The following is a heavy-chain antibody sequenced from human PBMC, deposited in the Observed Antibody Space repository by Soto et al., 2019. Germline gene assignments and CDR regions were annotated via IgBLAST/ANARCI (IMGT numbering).Heavy chain of an antibody. J-gene: IGHJ6*03. Sequence: PSETLSVTCTVSGDSISSSRSYWGWIRQPPGKGLEWIGTIYYSGTPYYNSSLKSRVTMSVDTSKNQLSLKLTSVTAADTAVYYCARHWTATAYYYHMDVWGKGTTVTVSS. D-gene: IGHD2-21*02. V-gene: IGHV4-39*01. CDR3: ARHWTATAYYYHMDV. CDR1: GDSISSSRSY. CDR2: IYYSGTP.